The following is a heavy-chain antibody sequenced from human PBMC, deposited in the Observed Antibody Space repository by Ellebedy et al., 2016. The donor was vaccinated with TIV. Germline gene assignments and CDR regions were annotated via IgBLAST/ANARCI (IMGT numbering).Heavy chain of an antibody. CDR3: ARPVGWGYWYFDL. D-gene: IGHD6-19*01. CDR1: GFTVSSNY. V-gene: IGHV3-53*04. Sequence: GESLKISCAASGFTVSSNYMSWVRQAPGKGLEWVSVIYSGGSTYYADSVKGRFTISRHNSKNTLYLQMNSLRAEDTAVYYCARPVGWGYWYFDLWGRGTLVTVSS. J-gene: IGHJ2*01. CDR2: IYSGGST.